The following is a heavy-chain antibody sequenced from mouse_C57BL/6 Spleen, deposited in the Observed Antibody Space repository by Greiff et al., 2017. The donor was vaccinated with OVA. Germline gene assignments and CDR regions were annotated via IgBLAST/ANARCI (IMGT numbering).Heavy chain of an antibody. D-gene: IGHD2-5*01. J-gene: IGHJ2*01. CDR1: GYTFTSYW. Sequence: EVKLVESGTVLARPGASVKMSCKTSGYTFTSYWMHWVKQRPGQGLEWIGAIYTGNSDTSYNQKFKGKAKLTAITSANTAYMKLSNLTNEDSAVYYCRKESNYEYIDYWGQGTTLTVSS. CDR3: RKESNYEYIDY. CDR2: IYTGNSDT. V-gene: IGHV1-5*01.